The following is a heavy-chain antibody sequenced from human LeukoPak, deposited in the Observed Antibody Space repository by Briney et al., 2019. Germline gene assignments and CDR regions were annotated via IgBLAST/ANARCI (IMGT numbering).Heavy chain of an antibody. CDR3: ARDRGSSGYHFDY. CDR2: ISTTSSSTI. V-gene: IGHV3-48*01. CDR1: GFTFSDYS. Sequence: GGSLRLSCAASGFTFSDYSMNWVRQAPGKGLEWVSYISTTSSSTIYYADSVKGRFTISRDNAKNSLHLQMNSLRAEDTAVYYCARDRGSSGYHFDYWGQGTLVTVSS. D-gene: IGHD3-22*01. J-gene: IGHJ4*02.